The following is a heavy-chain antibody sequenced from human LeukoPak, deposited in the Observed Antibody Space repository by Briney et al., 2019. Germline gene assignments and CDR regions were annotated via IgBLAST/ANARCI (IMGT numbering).Heavy chain of an antibody. V-gene: IGHV3-23*01. Sequence: GGSLTLSCAASGFTFTGYAMNWVRQAPGKGLEWVSGISAGGGGTYDADSAKGRFTMSRDNSKNMVYLEMHSLRADHTAVYYCTKLSCVAAAFDIWGQGTMVTVSS. CDR1: GFTFTGYA. J-gene: IGHJ3*02. D-gene: IGHD5/OR15-5a*01. CDR3: TKLSCVAAAFDI. CDR2: ISAGGGGT.